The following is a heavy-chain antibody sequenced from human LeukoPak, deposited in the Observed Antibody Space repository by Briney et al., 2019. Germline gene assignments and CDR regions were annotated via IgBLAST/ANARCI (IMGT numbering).Heavy chain of an antibody. CDR2: INPSGGSA. CDR3: ARELGAITFDY. J-gene: IGHJ4*02. Sequence: ASVKVSCKASGYTFTSYYMHWVRQAPGQGLEWMGIINPSGGSASYAQKFQGRVTMTRDTSTSTVYMELSSLRSEDTAVYYCARELGAITFDYWGQGTLVTVSS. CDR1: GYTFTSYY. D-gene: IGHD1-26*01. V-gene: IGHV1-46*01.